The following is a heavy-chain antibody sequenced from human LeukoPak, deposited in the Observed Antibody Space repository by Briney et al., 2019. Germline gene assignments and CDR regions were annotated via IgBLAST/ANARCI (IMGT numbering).Heavy chain of an antibody. Sequence: GGSLRLSCAASGFTVSSNYMSWVRQAPGKGLEWVSVIYSGGSTYYADSVKGRFTISRDDSKNTLFLQMNSLRAEDTAVYYCARETTNWAYFDYWGQGTLVTVSS. V-gene: IGHV3-53*01. CDR1: GFTVSSNY. D-gene: IGHD7-27*01. CDR3: ARETTNWAYFDY. CDR2: IYSGGST. J-gene: IGHJ4*02.